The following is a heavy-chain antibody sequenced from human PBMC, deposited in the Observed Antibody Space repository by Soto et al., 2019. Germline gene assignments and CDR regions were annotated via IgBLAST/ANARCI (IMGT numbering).Heavy chain of an antibody. CDR1: GNIFTGHY. V-gene: IGHV1-2*02. CDR2: INPNSGVT. J-gene: IGHJ6*02. CDR3: ARGTSITCYNCFYYGMDV. Sequence: ASVKVSCKASGNIFTGHYIHWVRQAPGQGLEWMGWINPNSGVTSYAQKFQGGLTMTRDTSINTAYMELSRLKSDDTAVYYCARGTSITCYNCFYYGMDVWGQGTTVT. D-gene: IGHD2-2*02.